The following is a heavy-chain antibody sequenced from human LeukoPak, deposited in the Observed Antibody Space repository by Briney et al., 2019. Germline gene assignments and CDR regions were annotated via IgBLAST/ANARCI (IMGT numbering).Heavy chain of an antibody. CDR2: IIPIFGTA. V-gene: IGHV1-69*13. D-gene: IGHD4-17*01. Sequence: AASVKVSRKASRGTFSSYAISWVRQAPGQGLEWMGGIIPIFGTANYAQKFQGRVTITADESTSTAYMELSSLRSEDTAVYYCARGGDYGDSSDAFDIWGQGAMVTVSS. CDR3: ARGGDYGDSSDAFDI. J-gene: IGHJ3*02. CDR1: RGTFSSYA.